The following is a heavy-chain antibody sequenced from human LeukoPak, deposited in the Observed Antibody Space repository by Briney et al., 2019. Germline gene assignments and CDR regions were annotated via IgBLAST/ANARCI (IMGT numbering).Heavy chain of an antibody. Sequence: PGWSLRLSCAASGFTFSSYAMSWVRQAPAKGLELVSAISGSGGSTYYADSVKGRFTTSRDNSKNTLYLQMNSLRAEDTAVYYCAREAYGDYGPGSAFDIWGQGTMVTVSS. J-gene: IGHJ3*02. D-gene: IGHD4-17*01. V-gene: IGHV3-23*01. CDR1: GFTFSSYA. CDR3: AREAYGDYGPGSAFDI. CDR2: ISGSGGST.